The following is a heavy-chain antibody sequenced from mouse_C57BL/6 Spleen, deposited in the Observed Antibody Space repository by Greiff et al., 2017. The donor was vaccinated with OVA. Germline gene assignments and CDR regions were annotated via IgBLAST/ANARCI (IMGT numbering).Heavy chain of an antibody. V-gene: IGHV1-82*01. D-gene: IGHD1-1*01. CDR1: GYAFSSSW. J-gene: IGHJ1*03. Sequence: QVQLQQSGPELVKPGASVKISCKASGYAFSSSWMNWVKHRPGKGLEWIGRIYPGDGDTNYNGKFKGKATLTADKSSSTAYMQLSSLTSEDSAVYFCARPSTVVTDFDVWGTGTTVTVSS. CDR3: ARPSTVVTDFDV. CDR2: IYPGDGDT.